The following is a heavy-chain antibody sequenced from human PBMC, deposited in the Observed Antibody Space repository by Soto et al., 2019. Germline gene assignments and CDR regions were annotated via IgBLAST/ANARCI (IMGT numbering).Heavy chain of an antibody. CDR3: ARDFQNGGYDALGY. J-gene: IGHJ4*02. CDR1: GGSISSGGYY. CDR2: IYYSGST. D-gene: IGHD5-12*01. Sequence: SETLSLTCAVSGGSISSGGYYWSWIRQHPGKGLEWIGYIYYSGSTYYNPSLKSRVTISVDTSKNQFSLKLSSVTAADTAVYYCARDFQNGGYDALGYWGQGTLVTVSS. V-gene: IGHV4-31*11.